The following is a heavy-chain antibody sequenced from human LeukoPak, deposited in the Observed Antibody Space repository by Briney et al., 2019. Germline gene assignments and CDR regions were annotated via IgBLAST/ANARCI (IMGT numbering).Heavy chain of an antibody. CDR2: IYNRGST. CDR3: ARHGGGYSFDY. CDR1: GGSISNYY. J-gene: IGHJ4*02. Sequence: PSETLSLTCRVSGGSISNYYWSWIRQPPGKGLEWRGYIYNRGSTNYNPSLKSRVTISVDTSKNQFSLKVSSVTPEDTAVYYCARHGGGYSFDYWGQGTLVTVSS. D-gene: IGHD5-24*01. V-gene: IGHV4-59*08.